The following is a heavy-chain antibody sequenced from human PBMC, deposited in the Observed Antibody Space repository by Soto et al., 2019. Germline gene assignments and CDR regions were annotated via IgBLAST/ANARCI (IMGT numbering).Heavy chain of an antibody. CDR2: IYYSGST. V-gene: IGHV4-59*01. CDR1: GGSISSYY. D-gene: IGHD3-10*01. CDR3: ARSMRNKYYYGSGSSSNYYYYMDV. J-gene: IGHJ6*03. Sequence: SETLSLTCTVSGGSISSYYWSWIRQPPGKGLEWIGYIYYSGSTNYNPSLKSRVTISVDTSKNQFSLKLSSVTAADTAVYYCARSMRNKYYYGSGSSSNYYYYMDVWGKGTTVTVSS.